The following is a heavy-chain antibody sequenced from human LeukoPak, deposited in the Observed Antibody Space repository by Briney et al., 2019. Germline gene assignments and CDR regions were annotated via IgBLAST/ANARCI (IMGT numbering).Heavy chain of an antibody. D-gene: IGHD2-15*01. J-gene: IGHJ4*02. Sequence: GESLKTSGKGSGYSFTSYWIGWVRQMAGEGLEWLGIIYPGDSDTRYSPSFQGQVTISADKSISTAYLQWSSLKASDTAMYYCARRYCSGGSCYLSFDNWGQGTLVTVSS. CDR2: IYPGDSDT. V-gene: IGHV5-51*01. CDR3: ARRYCSGGSCYLSFDN. CDR1: GYSFTSYW.